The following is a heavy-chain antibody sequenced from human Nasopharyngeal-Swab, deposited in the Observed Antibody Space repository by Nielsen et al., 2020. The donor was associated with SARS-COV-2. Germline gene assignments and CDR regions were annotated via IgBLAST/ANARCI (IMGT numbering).Heavy chain of an antibody. CDR2: FDPEDGET. CDR1: GYTLTELS. V-gene: IGHV1-24*01. CDR3: ARNWGYYDFWSGYPNWFDP. D-gene: IGHD3-3*01. Sequence: ASVKVSCKVSGYTLTELSMHWVRQAPGKGLEWMGGFDPEDGETIYAQKLQGRVTMTTDTSTSTAYMELRSLRSDDTAVYYCARNWGYYDFWSGYPNWFDPWGQGTLVTVSS. J-gene: IGHJ5*02.